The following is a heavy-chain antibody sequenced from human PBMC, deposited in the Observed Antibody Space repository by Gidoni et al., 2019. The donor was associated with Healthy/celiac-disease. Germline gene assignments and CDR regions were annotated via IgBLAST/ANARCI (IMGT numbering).Heavy chain of an antibody. J-gene: IGHJ4*02. Sequence: QVQLQESVPGLVKPSQTLSLTCTVPGGSISSGGYYWSWIRQHPGKGLEWFGYIYYSGSTYYNPSLKSRVTISVDTSKNQFSLKLSSVTAADTAVYYCARLFSSSRTFDYWGQGTLVTVSS. CDR2: IYYSGST. D-gene: IGHD6-6*01. CDR3: ARLFSSSRTFDY. V-gene: IGHV4-31*03. CDR1: GGSISSGGYY.